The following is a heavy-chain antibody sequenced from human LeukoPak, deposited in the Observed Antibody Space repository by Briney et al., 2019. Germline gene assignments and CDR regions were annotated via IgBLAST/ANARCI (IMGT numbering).Heavy chain of an antibody. V-gene: IGHV3-30*18. Sequence: GGSLRLSCAASGFTFSSYGMHWVRQAPGKGLEWVAVISYDGSNKYYADSVKGRFTISRDNSKNTLYLQMNSLRAEDTAVYYCAKDHGRAFGYWGQGTLVIVSS. CDR1: GFTFSSYG. CDR3: AKDHGRAFGY. CDR2: ISYDGSNK. D-gene: IGHD1-26*01. J-gene: IGHJ4*02.